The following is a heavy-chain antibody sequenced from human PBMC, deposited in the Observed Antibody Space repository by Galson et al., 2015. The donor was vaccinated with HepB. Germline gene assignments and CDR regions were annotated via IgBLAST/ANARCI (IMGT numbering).Heavy chain of an antibody. CDR3: ARVPRIAAAGRGYYYGMDV. V-gene: IGHV1-69*06. D-gene: IGHD6-13*01. Sequence: SVKVSCKASGGTFSSYPISWVRQAPGQGLEWMGGIIPIFGTANYAQKFQGRVTITADKSTSTAYMELSSLRSEDTAVYYCARVPRIAAAGRGYYYGMDVWGQGTTVTVSS. CDR2: IIPIFGTA. CDR1: GGTFSSYP. J-gene: IGHJ6*02.